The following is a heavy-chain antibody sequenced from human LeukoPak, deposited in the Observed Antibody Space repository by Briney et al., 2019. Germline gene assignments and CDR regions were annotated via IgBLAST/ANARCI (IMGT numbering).Heavy chain of an antibody. CDR3: AKDVYGDYGGLVY. J-gene: IGHJ4*02. D-gene: IGHD4-17*01. Sequence: GSLRLSCAASGFTFSTYAMSWVRQAPGKGLEWVSTISGSVGNTYYADSVKGRFTISRDNSKNTLYLQMNSLRAEDTAVYFCAKDVYGDYGGLVYWGQGTLVTVSS. CDR2: ISGSVGNT. CDR1: GFTFSTYA. V-gene: IGHV3-23*01.